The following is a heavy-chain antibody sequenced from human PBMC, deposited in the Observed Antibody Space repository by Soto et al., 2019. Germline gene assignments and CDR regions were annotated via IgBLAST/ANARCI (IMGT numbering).Heavy chain of an antibody. Sequence: QVQLVQSGAEVKKPGASVKVSCKTSGYTFASHGVSWVRQAPGQGLEWMGWISGYNGDTKYAQRLQGRVTMTTDSDASTAYMDLSSLRSDDTAVYYCARTHWQPDYMEGFDSWGQGTLVNVSS. CDR2: ISGYNGDT. CDR1: GYTFASHG. J-gene: IGHJ4*02. V-gene: IGHV1-18*04. CDR3: ARTHWQPDYMEGFDS. D-gene: IGHD3-16*01.